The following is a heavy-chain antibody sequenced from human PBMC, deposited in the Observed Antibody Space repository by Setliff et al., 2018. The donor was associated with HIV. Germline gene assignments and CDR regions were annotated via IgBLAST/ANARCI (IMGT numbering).Heavy chain of an antibody. Sequence: ASVKVSCKASGYTFTSYGISWVRQAPGQGLEWMGWISAYNGNTNYAQKLQGRVTMTTDTSTSTVYMELSSLSSEDTAVYYCARDQTGVAAAAFGGGSAWSDEGFDIWGQGAMVTVSS. V-gene: IGHV1-18*01. D-gene: IGHD6-13*01. J-gene: IGHJ3*02. CDR1: GYTFTSYG. CDR3: ARDQTGVAAAAFGGGSAWSDEGFDI. CDR2: ISAYNGNT.